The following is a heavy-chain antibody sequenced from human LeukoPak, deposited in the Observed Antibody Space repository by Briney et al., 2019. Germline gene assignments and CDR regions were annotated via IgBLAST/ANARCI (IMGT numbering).Heavy chain of an antibody. Sequence: TGGSLRLSCAASGFTFSSSGMHWVRQAPGKGLEWVAVIWSDGGNRFYADSVKGRFTISRDNSKTTLYLQMNSPRAEDTAVYYCARDRVQVATIDYYYAMDVWGQGTTVTVSS. CDR3: ARDRVQVATIDYYYAMDV. CDR1: GFTFSSSG. V-gene: IGHV3-33*01. D-gene: IGHD5-24*01. CDR2: IWSDGGNR. J-gene: IGHJ6*02.